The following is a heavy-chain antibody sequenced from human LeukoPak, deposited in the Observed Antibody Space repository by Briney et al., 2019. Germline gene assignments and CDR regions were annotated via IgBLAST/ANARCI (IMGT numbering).Heavy chain of an antibody. D-gene: IGHD6-13*01. Sequence: PGGSLRLSGAASGFTFSSYWMSWVRQGPGKGREGVANIKQGGSEKYYVHSGKGRFTISRDKAKTSLYLQMNSLRAEDTAVYYCASVTGIAAAGNWFDPWGQGTLVTVSS. CDR1: GFTFSSYW. CDR2: IKQGGSEK. V-gene: IGHV3-7*01. CDR3: ASVTGIAAAGNWFDP. J-gene: IGHJ5*02.